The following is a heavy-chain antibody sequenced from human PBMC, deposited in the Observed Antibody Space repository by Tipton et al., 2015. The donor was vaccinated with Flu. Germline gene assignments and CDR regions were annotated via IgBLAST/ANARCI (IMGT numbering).Heavy chain of an antibody. CDR2: IVVGSGNT. Sequence: QLVQSGPEVKKPGTSVKVSCKASGFTFTSSAVQWVRQARGQRLEWIGWIVVGSGNTNYAQKFQERVTITRDMSTSTAYMELSSLRSEDTAVYYCAAPYYYDSSGYYDYYYYGMDVWGQGPTVTVSS. D-gene: IGHD3-22*01. CDR1: GFTFTSSA. J-gene: IGHJ6*02. V-gene: IGHV1-58*01. CDR3: AAPYYYDSSGYYDYYYYGMDV.